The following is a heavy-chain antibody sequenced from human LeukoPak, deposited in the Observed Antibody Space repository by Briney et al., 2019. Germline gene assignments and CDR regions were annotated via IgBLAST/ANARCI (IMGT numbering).Heavy chain of an antibody. CDR1: GFSFSTYD. V-gene: IGHV3-23*01. J-gene: IGHJ4*02. CDR2: ISGNGAMT. D-gene: IGHD3-10*01. Sequence: PGGTLRLSCAASGFSFSTYDMNWVRQAPGKGLEWVSTISGNGAMTHYADSVKGRFTISRGNSKNILYLQMNSLRVEDTAVYYCAKDCGEQLYRPFDSWGQGSLVTVSS. CDR3: AKDCGEQLYRPFDS.